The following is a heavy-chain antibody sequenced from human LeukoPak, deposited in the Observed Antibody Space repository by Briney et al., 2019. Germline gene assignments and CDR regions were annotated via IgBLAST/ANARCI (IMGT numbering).Heavy chain of an antibody. J-gene: IGHJ4*02. CDR1: GFTSNDNA. Sequence: GGSLRLSCAASGFTSNDNAIHWVRQAPGKGLEWVSGFSWSSGSIGYADSVKGRFTISRDNAKNSLYLQMDSLRAEDTALYYCASDKKRGHLDYWGQGTLVTVSS. CDR2: FSWSSGSI. CDR3: ASDKKRGHLDY. V-gene: IGHV3-9*02.